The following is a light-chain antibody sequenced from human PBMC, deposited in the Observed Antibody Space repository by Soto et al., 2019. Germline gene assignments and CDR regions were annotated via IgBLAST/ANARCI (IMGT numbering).Light chain of an antibody. J-gene: IGLJ2*01. V-gene: IGLV1-47*01. CDR2: RNS. CDR3: AAWDHSLSGVV. Sequence: QSVLTQPPSASGTPGQRVTISCSGSSSNIGSNYVYWYQQLPGTVPQLLIYRNSERPSGVPDRFSGSKSGTSASLAISGLRSEDEADYYCAAWDHSLSGVVFGGGTKLTVL. CDR1: SSNIGSNY.